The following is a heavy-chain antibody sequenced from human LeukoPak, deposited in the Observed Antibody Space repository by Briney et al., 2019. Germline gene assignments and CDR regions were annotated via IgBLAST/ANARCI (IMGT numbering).Heavy chain of an antibody. CDR2: MNLNSGNT. J-gene: IGHJ6*03. CDR1: GSTFTSYD. D-gene: IGHD3-3*01. Sequence: ASVKVSCKASGSTFTSYDINWVRQATGQGLGWMGWMNLNSGNTGYAQKFQGRVTMTRNTSISTAYMELSSLRSEDTAVYYCARGPHNLEWLSPYYYYYYMDVWGKGTAVTVSS. CDR3: ARGPHNLEWLSPYYYYYYMDV. V-gene: IGHV1-8*01.